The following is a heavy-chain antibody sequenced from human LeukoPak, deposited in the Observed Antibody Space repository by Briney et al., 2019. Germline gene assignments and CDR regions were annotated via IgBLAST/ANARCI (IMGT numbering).Heavy chain of an antibody. D-gene: IGHD6-19*01. Sequence: GGSLRLSCAASGFTFSSYEMNWVRQAPGKGLEWVSYISSSGSTIYYADSVKGRFTISRDNAKNLLYLQMDSLRAEDTAVYYCATQHYTNGWYYFDYWGQGTLVTVSS. CDR2: ISSSGSTI. J-gene: IGHJ4*02. CDR3: ATQHYTNGWYYFDY. CDR1: GFTFSSYE. V-gene: IGHV3-48*03.